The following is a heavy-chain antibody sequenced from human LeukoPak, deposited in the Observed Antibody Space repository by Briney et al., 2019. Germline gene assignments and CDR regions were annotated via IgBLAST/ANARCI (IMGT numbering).Heavy chain of an antibody. Sequence: SVKVSCKASGGTFSSYAISWVRQAPGQGLEWMGRIIPIFGTANYAQKFQGRVTITTDESTSTAYMELSSLRSEDTAVYYCARETAMAKSYYYYYMDVWGKGATVTASS. J-gene: IGHJ6*03. D-gene: IGHD5-18*01. V-gene: IGHV1-69*05. CDR1: GGTFSSYA. CDR3: ARETAMAKSYYYYYMDV. CDR2: IIPIFGTA.